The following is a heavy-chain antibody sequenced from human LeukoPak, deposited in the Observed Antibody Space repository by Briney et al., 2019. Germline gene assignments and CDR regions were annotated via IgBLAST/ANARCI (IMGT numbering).Heavy chain of an antibody. Sequence: GGSLRLSCAASGFTFSSYAMSWVRQAPGKGLEWVSAISGSGGSTYYADSVKGRFTISRGNSKNTLYLQMNSLRAEDTAVYYCAKGAYSSGWYGKYYFDYWGQGTLVTVSS. CDR2: ISGSGGST. D-gene: IGHD6-19*01. CDR3: AKGAYSSGWYGKYYFDY. J-gene: IGHJ4*02. V-gene: IGHV3-23*01. CDR1: GFTFSSYA.